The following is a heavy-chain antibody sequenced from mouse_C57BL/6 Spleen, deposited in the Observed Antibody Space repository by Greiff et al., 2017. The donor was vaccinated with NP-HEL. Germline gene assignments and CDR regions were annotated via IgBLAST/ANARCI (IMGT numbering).Heavy chain of an antibody. J-gene: IGHJ4*01. Sequence: DVKLVESGGDLVKPGGSLKLSCAASGFTFSSYGMSWVRQTPDKRLEWVATISSGGSYTYYPDSVKGRFTISRDNAKNTLYLQMSSLKSEDTAMYYCARSGVNYAMDYWGQGTSVTVSS. V-gene: IGHV5-6*02. D-gene: IGHD2-1*01. CDR2: ISSGGSYT. CDR1: GFTFSSYG. CDR3: ARSGVNYAMDY.